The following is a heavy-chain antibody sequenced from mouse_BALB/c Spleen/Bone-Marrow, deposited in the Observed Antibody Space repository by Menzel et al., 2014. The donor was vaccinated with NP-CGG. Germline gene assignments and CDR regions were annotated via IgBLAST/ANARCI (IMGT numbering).Heavy chain of an antibody. CDR3: ARELVRGMDY. CDR1: GYAFTDYW. D-gene: IGHD1-1*01. V-gene: IGHV1-54*01. J-gene: IGHJ4*01. Sequence: VKLQESGAELVRPGTSVKVSCKAPGYAFTDYWMEWIKQRPGQGLEWIGVINPGSGGINYNEKFKGKATLTADKSSSTAYMQLSSLTSDDSAVYFCARELVRGMDYWGQGTSVTVSS. CDR2: INPGSGGI.